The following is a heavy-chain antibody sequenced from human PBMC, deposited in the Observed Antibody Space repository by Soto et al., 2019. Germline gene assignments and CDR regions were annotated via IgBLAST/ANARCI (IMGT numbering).Heavy chain of an antibody. D-gene: IGHD2-2*01. V-gene: IGHV3-23*01. Sequence: GGSLRLSCAASGFTFSSYAMSWVRQAPGKGLEWVSAISGSGGSTYYADSVKGRFTISRDNSKNTLYLQMNSLRAEDTAVYYCAKDPLGPCSSTSCYAQHYDFWSGYSFDYWGQGTLVTVSS. J-gene: IGHJ4*02. CDR2: ISGSGGST. CDR3: AKDPLGPCSSTSCYAQHYDFWSGYSFDY. CDR1: GFTFSSYA.